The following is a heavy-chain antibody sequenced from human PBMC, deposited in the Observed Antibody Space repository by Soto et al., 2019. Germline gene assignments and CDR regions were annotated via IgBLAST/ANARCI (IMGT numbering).Heavy chain of an antibody. CDR1: GYRFTDSR. CDR2: INPKSGGT. V-gene: IGHV1-2*05. J-gene: IGHJ6*02. D-gene: IGHD2-21*01. CDR3: ARGHPTHCATGVSYSSHLNDMYV. Sequence: ASVKVSCKGSGYRFTDSRIHCVRQAPGQGLEWLGRINPKSGGTRIAQKFQGWVTMTTDTSISTSSMKLTRLTWHDRIIYYCARGHPTHCATGVSYSSHLNDMYVWG.